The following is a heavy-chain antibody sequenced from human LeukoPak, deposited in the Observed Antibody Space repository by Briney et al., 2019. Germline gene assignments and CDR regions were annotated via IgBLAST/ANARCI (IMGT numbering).Heavy chain of an antibody. J-gene: IGHJ2*01. CDR1: GYSISSGYY. Sequence: SETLSLTCAVSGYSISSGYYWGWIRQSPGKGLEWIGSIYRSGSTCYTPSLKSRVTISVDTSKNQFSLKLSSVTATDTAVYYCARSPPVRGLPNWYFDLWGRGTLVTVSS. D-gene: IGHD1-26*01. V-gene: IGHV4-38-2*01. CDR3: ARSPPVRGLPNWYFDL. CDR2: IYRSGST.